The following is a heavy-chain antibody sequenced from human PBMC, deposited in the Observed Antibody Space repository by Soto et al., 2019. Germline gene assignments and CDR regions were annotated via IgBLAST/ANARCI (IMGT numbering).Heavy chain of an antibody. CDR3: ARDTRAVAGTFAFDF. CDR1: GFTFNTYA. V-gene: IGHV3-30*04. D-gene: IGHD6-19*01. J-gene: IGHJ3*01. Sequence: VVSLRISCAASGFTFNTYAIHWARQAPGKGLEWVAVISHDGRNKHSADSVKGRFTISRDNSMNTLYLQMTSLRAEDTAVYYCARDTRAVAGTFAFDFWGQGTMVTVSS. CDR2: ISHDGRNK.